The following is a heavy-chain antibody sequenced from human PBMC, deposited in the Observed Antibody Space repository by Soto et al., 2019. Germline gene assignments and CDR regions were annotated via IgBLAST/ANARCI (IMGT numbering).Heavy chain of an antibody. CDR2: ISSNGVST. Sequence: GSLRLSCSVSGFTFSSYAMYWVRQAPGKGLQYVSAISSNGVSTYYADSVKGRFTISRDNSKNTLYLQMNSLKTEDAAVYYCTTDSHDVVGPPLWGQGTLVTVSS. CDR3: TTDSHDVVGPPL. D-gene: IGHD3-10*02. V-gene: IGHV3-64*04. J-gene: IGHJ4*02. CDR1: GFTFSSYA.